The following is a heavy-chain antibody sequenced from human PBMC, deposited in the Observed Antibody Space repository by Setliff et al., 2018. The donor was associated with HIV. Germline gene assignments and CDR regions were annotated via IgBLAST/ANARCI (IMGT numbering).Heavy chain of an antibody. CDR1: GGSISSGSYY. CDR2: IYTSGST. J-gene: IGHJ4*02. CDR3: ARFAYYSDSGGYYHH. Sequence: PSETLSLTCSVSGGSISSGSYYWSWIRQPAGKGLEWIGHIYTSGSTNYNPSLKSRVTMSVDTSKNQFSLKLSSVTAADTAVYYCARFAYYSDSGGYYHHWGQGALGTVS. D-gene: IGHD3-22*01. V-gene: IGHV4-61*09.